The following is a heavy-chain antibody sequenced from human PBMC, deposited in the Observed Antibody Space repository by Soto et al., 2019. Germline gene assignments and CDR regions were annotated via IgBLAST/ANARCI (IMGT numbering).Heavy chain of an antibody. Sequence: ASVKVSCKASGGTFSSYAISWVRQAPGQGLEWMGGIIPIFGTANYAQKFQGRVTITADESTSTAYMELSSLRSEDTAVYYCAREVMVRGVIIDPTDAFDIWR. D-gene: IGHD3-10*01. J-gene: IGHJ3*02. V-gene: IGHV1-69*13. CDR3: AREVMVRGVIIDPTDAFDI. CDR1: GGTFSSYA. CDR2: IIPIFGTA.